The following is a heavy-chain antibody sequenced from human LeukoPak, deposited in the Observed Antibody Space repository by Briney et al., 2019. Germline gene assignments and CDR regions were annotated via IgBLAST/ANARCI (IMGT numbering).Heavy chain of an antibody. CDR1: GGSIYGYF. Sequence: SETLSLTCTVSGGSIYGYFWSWMRQPAGKGLEWIGRILTNGNTDYNPSLNSRVTMSMDTSRNQFSLKLRSVSAADTAVYYCARSARVEPGTGYYFDSWGRGTLVTVSS. CDR3: ARSARVEPGTGYYFDS. CDR2: ILTNGNT. J-gene: IGHJ4*02. D-gene: IGHD2-15*01. V-gene: IGHV4-4*07.